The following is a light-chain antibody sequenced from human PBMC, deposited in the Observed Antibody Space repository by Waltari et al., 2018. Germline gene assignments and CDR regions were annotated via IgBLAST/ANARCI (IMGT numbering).Light chain of an antibody. CDR1: SNDIGSYNF. Sequence: QSALTQPASVSGSPGQSITVSCIGTSNDIGSYNFVSWFQQHPGRAPKLMIYDVSERPLGVSNCFSGSKSGNTASLTISVLQAEDEADYYCFSYAGSNSFAFGGGTRVTVL. J-gene: IGLJ2*01. CDR2: DVS. CDR3: FSYAGSNSFA. V-gene: IGLV2-23*02.